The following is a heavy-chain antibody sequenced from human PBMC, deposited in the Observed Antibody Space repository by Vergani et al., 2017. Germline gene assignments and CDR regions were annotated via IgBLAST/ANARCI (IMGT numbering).Heavy chain of an antibody. CDR2: ISASGAPT. V-gene: IGHV3-23*04. CDR1: DYTFTNYG. Sequence: VQLVQSGAEVKKPGASVRVSCKASDYTFTNYGISWVRQAPGQGLEWVSGISASGAPTYYADSVKGRVTISRDNSKNTLYLQMNSLRVEDTAVYYCARAYGRYDWFDYWGQRTLVTVSS. J-gene: IGHJ4*01. CDR3: ARAYGRYDWFDY. D-gene: IGHD1-20*01.